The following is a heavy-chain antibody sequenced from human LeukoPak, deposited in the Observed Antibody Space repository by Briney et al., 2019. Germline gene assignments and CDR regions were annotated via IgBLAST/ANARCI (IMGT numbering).Heavy chain of an antibody. J-gene: IGHJ6*03. Sequence: SETLSLTCAVYGGSFNAYYWTWIRQTPGKGLEWIGEINHSGNTNYNPSLERRVTISADTSKNQFSLNLGSVTAADTAIYYCARGLRFIQGPGYYYMDVWGKGTTVTVSS. D-gene: IGHD3-16*02. CDR3: ARGLRFIQGPGYYYMDV. V-gene: IGHV4-34*01. CDR2: INHSGNT. CDR1: GGSFNAYY.